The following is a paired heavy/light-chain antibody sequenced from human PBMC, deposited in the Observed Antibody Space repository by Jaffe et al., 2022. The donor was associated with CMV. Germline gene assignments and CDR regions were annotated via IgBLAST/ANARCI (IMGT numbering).Heavy chain of an antibody. CDR2: IRSKTYSYAT. CDR1: GFTFSGST. V-gene: IGHV3-73*02. Sequence: EVQLVESGGGLVQPGGSLKLSCAASGFTFSGSTVHWVRQASGRGLEWVGRIRSKTYSYATAFPASVKGRFTISRDDSKNTAYLQMNSLKTEDTAVYYCTRLADGDYSGWGYWGQGTLVTVSS. J-gene: IGHJ4*02. D-gene: IGHD5-12*01. CDR3: TRLADGDYSGWGY.
Light chain of an antibody. Sequence: DIVMTQSPLSLPVTPGEPASISCRSSQSLLHSDGYNYLDWYLQKPGKSPQLLIYLGSNRASGVPDRFSGSGSGTDFTLKISRVEAEDIGIYYCMQPLQVPVYTFGQGTKLEIK. CDR1: QSLLHSDGYNY. V-gene: IGKV2-28*01. J-gene: IGKJ2*01. CDR3: MQPLQVPVYT. CDR2: LGS.